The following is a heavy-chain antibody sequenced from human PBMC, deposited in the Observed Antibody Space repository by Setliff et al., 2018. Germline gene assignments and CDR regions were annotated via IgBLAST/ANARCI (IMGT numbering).Heavy chain of an antibody. CDR2: IYSGDRNT. CDR1: GFTFSTYA. J-gene: IGHJ4*02. Sequence: GGSLRLSCAASGFTFSTYAMSWVRQAPGKGLEWVSTIYSGDRNTFYTDSVKGRFTIFRDGSKNTLFLQMDSLRAEDTAIYYCVKDVVGYSSTWPRRDYFDCWGQGTLVTVSS. CDR3: VKDVVGYSSTWPRRDYFDC. D-gene: IGHD6-13*01. V-gene: IGHV3-23*03.